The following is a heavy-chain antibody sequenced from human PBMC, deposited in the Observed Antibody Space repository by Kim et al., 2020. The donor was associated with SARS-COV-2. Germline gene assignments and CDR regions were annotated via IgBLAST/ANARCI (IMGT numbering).Heavy chain of an antibody. CDR1: GGSISTTSYY. CDR3: ARVKRAVVLMVYAEPDAFDI. D-gene: IGHD2-8*01. V-gene: IGHV4-39*01. J-gene: IGHJ3*02. CDR2: VYYSGST. Sequence: SETLSLTCTVSGGSISTTSYYWGWIRQPPGKGLECIGSVYYSGSTFYNPSLKSRVTISVDTSKSQFSLKLSSVTAADTALYYCARVKRAVVLMVYAEPDAFDIWGQGTMVTVSS.